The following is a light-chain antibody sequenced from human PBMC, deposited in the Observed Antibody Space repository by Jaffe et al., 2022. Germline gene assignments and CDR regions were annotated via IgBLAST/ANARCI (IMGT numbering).Light chain of an antibody. CDR2: KTS. Sequence: DIQMTQSPSTLSASVGDRVTITCRASQSIRTWLAWYQQKPGKAPKLLIYKTSTLDDGVPSRFSGGGSGTEFTLTISCLQPDDFATYYCQQYNTYSLFTFGPGTKVEVK. CDR3: QQYNTYSLFT. V-gene: IGKV1-5*03. J-gene: IGKJ3*01. CDR1: QSIRTW.